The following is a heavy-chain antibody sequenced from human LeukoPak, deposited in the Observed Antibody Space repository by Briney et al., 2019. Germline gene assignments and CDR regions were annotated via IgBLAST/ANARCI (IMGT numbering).Heavy chain of an antibody. V-gene: IGHV3-7*01. J-gene: IGHJ4*02. CDR1: GFTFSTYW. CDR2: TMKDGSEK. CDR3: VREGYFVFDF. Sequence: GGSLRLSCGASGFTFSTYWMSWVRQAPGKGLEWVANTMKDGSEKYYVDSVKGRFTISRDNAKNSLYLQMNSLRVEDTAVYYCVREGYFVFDFWGQGALVTVSS. D-gene: IGHD2-21*01.